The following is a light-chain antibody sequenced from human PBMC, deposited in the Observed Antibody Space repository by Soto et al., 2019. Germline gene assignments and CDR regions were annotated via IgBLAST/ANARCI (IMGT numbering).Light chain of an antibody. V-gene: IGKV3D-7*01. CDR3: QQDYNLPIT. J-gene: IGKJ5*01. CDR2: GAS. Sequence: IVLTQSPATLSLSPGEGATLSCRVSQSISSSYLSWYQQRPGQAPRLLIYGASTRATGIPARFSGSGRGSGSDFTLTISSLQPEDFAVYYCQQDYNLPITFGQGTRLEIK. CDR1: QSISSSY.